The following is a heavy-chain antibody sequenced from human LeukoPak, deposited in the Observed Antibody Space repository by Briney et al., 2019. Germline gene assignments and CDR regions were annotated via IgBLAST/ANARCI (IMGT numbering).Heavy chain of an antibody. Sequence: PSETLSLTCGVYDGSLINYYCYWIRQAPGKGLEWIGEISHGGITKHNPSPKSRVTMSQDTSKRQFSLRMNSMTAADTGVYYCGIFMDVVPGSMSWGLGTLVTVSS. CDR2: ISHGGIT. J-gene: IGHJ4*02. V-gene: IGHV4-34*01. CDR1: DGSLINYY. CDR3: GIFMDVVPGSMS. D-gene: IGHD2-2*01.